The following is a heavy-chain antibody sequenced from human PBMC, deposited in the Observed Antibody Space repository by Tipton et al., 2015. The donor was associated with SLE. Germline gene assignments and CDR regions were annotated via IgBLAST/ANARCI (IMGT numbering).Heavy chain of an antibody. D-gene: IGHD5-12*01. CDR1: GGSISSYY. CDR3: ARYARGYSGYEGFDY. Sequence: GLVKPSETLSLTCTVSGGSISSYYWSWIRQPPGKGLEWIGYIYYSGSTNYNPSLKSRVTISVDTSKNQFSLKLSSVTAADTAVYYCARYARGYSGYEGFDYWGQGTLVTVSS. V-gene: IGHV4-59*01. CDR2: IYYSGST. J-gene: IGHJ4*02.